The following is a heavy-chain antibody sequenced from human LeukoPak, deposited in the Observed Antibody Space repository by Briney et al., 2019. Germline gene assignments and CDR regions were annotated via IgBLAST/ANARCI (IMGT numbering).Heavy chain of an antibody. J-gene: IGHJ2*01. Sequence: GASVKISCKASGYTFTSYYMHWVRQAPRQGLEWMGIINPSGGSTSYAQKFQGRVTMTRDTSTSTVYMELSSLRSEDTAVYYCARDQAAVTTPLDWSFALWGRGTLVTVSS. V-gene: IGHV1-46*01. D-gene: IGHD4-17*01. CDR1: GYTFTSYY. CDR2: INPSGGST. CDR3: ARDQAAVTTPLDWSFAL.